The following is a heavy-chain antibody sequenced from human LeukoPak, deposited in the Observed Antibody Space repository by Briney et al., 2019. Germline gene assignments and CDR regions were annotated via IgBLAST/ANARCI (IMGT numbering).Heavy chain of an antibody. D-gene: IGHD3-3*01. CDR1: GFTFSSYW. CDR2: INSDGSST. J-gene: IGHJ4*02. CDR3: ARVEWRDLVPDY. V-gene: IGHV3-74*01. Sequence: GGSLRLSXAASGFTFSSYWMHWVRQAPGKGLVWVSRINSDGSSTTYADSVKGRFTVSRDNAKNTLYLQMNSLRAEDTAVYYRARVEWRDLVPDYWGQGTLVTVSS.